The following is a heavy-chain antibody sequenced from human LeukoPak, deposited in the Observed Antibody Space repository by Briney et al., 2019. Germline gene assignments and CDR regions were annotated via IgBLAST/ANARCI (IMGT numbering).Heavy chain of an antibody. CDR3: AKDATTAGGWVYMDV. CDR1: GFTFSNYE. D-gene: IGHD6-13*01. Sequence: PGRSLRLSCAASGFTFSNYEMNWVRQAPGKGLEWLSNISTAGSTIYYANAVKGRFTISRDNAKNSVYLQMNSLTTEDTGLYYCAKDATTAGGWVYMDVWGKGTTVTISS. V-gene: IGHV3-48*03. J-gene: IGHJ6*03. CDR2: ISTAGSTI.